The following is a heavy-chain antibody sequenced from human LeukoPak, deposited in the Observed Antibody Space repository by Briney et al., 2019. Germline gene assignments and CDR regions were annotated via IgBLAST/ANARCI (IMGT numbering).Heavy chain of an antibody. V-gene: IGHV4-59*01. CDR3: ARDFGYSRRWFDP. J-gene: IGHJ5*02. CDR1: GGSISSYY. Sequence: PSETLSLTCTVSGGSISSYYWSWIRQPPGKGLEWIGYIHYSGSSNYKPSLKGRVTISLDTSKNQFSLKVSSVTAADTAVYYCARDFGYSRRWFDPWGQGTLVTVSS. CDR2: IHYSGSS. D-gene: IGHD6-13*01.